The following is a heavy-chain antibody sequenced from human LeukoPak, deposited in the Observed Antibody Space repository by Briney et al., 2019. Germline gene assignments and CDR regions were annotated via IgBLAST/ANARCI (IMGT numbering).Heavy chain of an antibody. D-gene: IGHD2-15*01. J-gene: IGHJ4*02. Sequence: GGSLRLSCEASGFSFDEYTMHGVSQAPGKGLEWVSLINRNGRDTYYADSVKGRFTISRDNAENSLYLQMNSLRAEDTAVYYCARDYVSGDAAFDYWGQGTLVTVSS. CDR2: INRNGRDT. V-gene: IGHV3-43*01. CDR1: GFSFDEYT. CDR3: ARDYVSGDAAFDY.